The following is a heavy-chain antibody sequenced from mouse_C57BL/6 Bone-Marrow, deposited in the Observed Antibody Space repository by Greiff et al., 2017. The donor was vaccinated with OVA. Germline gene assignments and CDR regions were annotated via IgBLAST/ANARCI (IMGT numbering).Heavy chain of an antibody. J-gene: IGHJ2*01. CDR1: GYTFTSYG. Sequence: QVHVKQSGAELARPGASVKLSCKASGYTFTSYGISWVKQRTGQGLEWIGEIYPRSGNTYYNEKFKGKATLTADKSSSTAYMELRSLTSEDSAVYFCAREGYYYGSSSDYWGQGTTLTVSS. D-gene: IGHD1-1*01. CDR3: AREGYYYGSSSDY. CDR2: IYPRSGNT. V-gene: IGHV1-81*01.